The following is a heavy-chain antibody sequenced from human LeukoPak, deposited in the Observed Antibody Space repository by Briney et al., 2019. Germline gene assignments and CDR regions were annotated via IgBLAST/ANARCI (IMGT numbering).Heavy chain of an antibody. Sequence: GGSLRLSCAASGFTVSSNYMSWVRQAPGKGLEWVSVIYGDGRTYYADSVKGRFTISRDNSKNTLYLQMNSLRAEDTAVYYCARVDPRSGFDYWGQGTLVTVSS. CDR1: GFTVSSNY. D-gene: IGHD3-3*01. J-gene: IGHJ4*02. V-gene: IGHV3-66*01. CDR3: ARVDPRSGFDY. CDR2: IYGDGRT.